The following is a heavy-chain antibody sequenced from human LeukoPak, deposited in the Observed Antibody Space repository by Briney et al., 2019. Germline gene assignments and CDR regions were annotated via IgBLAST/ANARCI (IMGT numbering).Heavy chain of an antibody. CDR3: ARDRVGSIVFDN. D-gene: IGHD2-15*01. V-gene: IGHV3-23*01. CDR1: GFTFNNYV. CDR2: ISTSGEKT. Sequence: HPGGSLRLSCAASGFTFNNYVMSWVRQAPGKGPEWVSAISTSGEKTFYANSVKGRFTISRDDSENTLYLQMNSLRAEDTAVYYCARDRVGSIVFDNWGREPWSPSPQ. J-gene: IGHJ4*02.